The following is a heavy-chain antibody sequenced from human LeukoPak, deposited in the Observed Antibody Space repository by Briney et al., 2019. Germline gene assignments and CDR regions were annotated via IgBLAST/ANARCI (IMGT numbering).Heavy chain of an antibody. CDR1: GFTFSSYS. CDR3: ARDQTTVTVYYYYYYMDV. Sequence: GGSLRLSCAASGFTFSSYSMNWVRQAPGKGLEWVSYISSSSTIYYADSVKGRFTISRDNAKNSLYLQMNSLRAEDTAVYYCARDQTTVTVYYYYYYMDVWGKGTTVTVSS. V-gene: IGHV3-48*04. D-gene: IGHD4-11*01. J-gene: IGHJ6*03. CDR2: ISSSSTI.